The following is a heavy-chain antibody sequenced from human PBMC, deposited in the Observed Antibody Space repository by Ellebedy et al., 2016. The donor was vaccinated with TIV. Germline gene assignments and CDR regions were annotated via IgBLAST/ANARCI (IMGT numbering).Heavy chain of an antibody. V-gene: IGHV4-59*01. J-gene: IGHJ4*02. CDR3: ARGSGIAAAGPLSNDY. CDR1: GGSISSYY. CDR2: IYYSGST. Sequence: GSLRLSXTVSGGSISSYYWSWIRQPPGKGLEWIGHIYYSGSTNYNPSLKSRVTISVDTSKNQFSLKLSSVTAADTAVYYCARGSGIAAAGPLSNDYWGQGTLVTVSS. D-gene: IGHD6-13*01.